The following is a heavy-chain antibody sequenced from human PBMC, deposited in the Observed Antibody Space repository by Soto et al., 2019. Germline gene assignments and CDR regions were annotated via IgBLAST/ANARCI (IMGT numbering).Heavy chain of an antibody. CDR2: INAGNGNT. CDR1: GYTFTSFA. D-gene: IGHD2-15*01. V-gene: IGHV1-3*01. CDR3: ARGPGGPDGPGDY. J-gene: IGHJ4*02. Sequence: QVQLVQSGAEVKKPGASVKVSCKASGYTFTSFAMHWVRQAPGQRLEWMGWINAGNGNTKYSQKFQGRVTITRDTSASTAYMELSSLRSEDTAVYYCARGPGGPDGPGDYWGQGTLVTVSS.